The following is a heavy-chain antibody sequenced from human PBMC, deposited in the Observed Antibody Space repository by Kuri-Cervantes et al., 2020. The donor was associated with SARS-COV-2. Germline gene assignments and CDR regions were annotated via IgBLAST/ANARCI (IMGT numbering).Heavy chain of an antibody. Sequence: GGSLRLSCAASGFTFSSYGMNWVRQAPGKGLEWDSYSSSSSSTIYYADSVKGRFTISRDNAKNSLYLQMNSLRDEDTAVYYCARDGGGYYDSSGYYGQLGFDYWGQGTLVTVSS. D-gene: IGHD3-22*01. CDR3: ARDGGGYYDSSGYYGQLGFDY. CDR2: SSSSSSTI. CDR1: GFTFSSYG. J-gene: IGHJ4*02. V-gene: IGHV3-48*02.